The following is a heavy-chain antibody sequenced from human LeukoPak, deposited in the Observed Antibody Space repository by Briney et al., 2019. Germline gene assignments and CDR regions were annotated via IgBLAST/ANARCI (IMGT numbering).Heavy chain of an antibody. J-gene: IGHJ1*01. CDR1: GFTFSSYG. Sequence: GGSLRLSCAASGFTFSSYGMHWVRQAPGKGLEWVAFIRYDGSNKYYADSVKGRFTISRDNSKNTLYLQMNSLRAEDTAVYYCAKAAVGWEPSPYFQHWGQGTLVTVSS. CDR2: IRYDGSNK. V-gene: IGHV3-30*02. D-gene: IGHD1-26*01. CDR3: AKAAVGWEPSPYFQH.